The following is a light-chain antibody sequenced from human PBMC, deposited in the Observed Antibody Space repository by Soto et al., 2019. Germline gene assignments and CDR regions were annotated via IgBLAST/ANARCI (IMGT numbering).Light chain of an antibody. CDR1: QSISGW. V-gene: IGKV1-5*01. Sequence: QMRLCRSTVDATGEDKLSVGRGASQSISGWLAWYQQKPGKAPKLLIYDASSLESGATTRLSASESGTQFTLTIPSLQSDDFATYYCQHYNSYPGASGQGTNVDIK. CDR2: DAS. CDR3: QHYNSYPGA. J-gene: IGKJ1*01.